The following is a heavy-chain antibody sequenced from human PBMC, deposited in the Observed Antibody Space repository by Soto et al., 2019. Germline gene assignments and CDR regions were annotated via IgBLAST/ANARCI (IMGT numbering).Heavy chain of an antibody. D-gene: IGHD1-1*01. CDR3: AREVPSRYFDL. CDR1: GASFSDSY. V-gene: IGHV4-34*01. Sequence: SETLSLTCAVYGASFSDSYWNWIRQPPGKGLEWIGEINHSGSTIYNTSLESRVTISLDTSRKQFTLKMRSATAADTAVYYCAREVPSRYFDLWGRGTPVT. CDR2: INHSGST. J-gene: IGHJ2*01.